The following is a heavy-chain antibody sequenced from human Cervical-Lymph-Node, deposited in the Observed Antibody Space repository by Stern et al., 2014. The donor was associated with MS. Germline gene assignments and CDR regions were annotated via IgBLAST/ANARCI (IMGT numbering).Heavy chain of an antibody. D-gene: IGHD1-14*01. CDR2: YDIEEGNT. V-gene: IGHV1-24*01. J-gene: IGHJ3*01. Sequence: QVQLVQSGAEVKKPGASLKVSCKVSGYTLTDLSMHWVRQAPGKGLEWLGGYDIEEGNTVYAQSFQGRVTMTEDTSTDTAYMELSSLRSEDTAVYHCAAASRYDALDLWGQGTVVIVSS. CDR3: AAASRYDALDL. CDR1: GYTLTDLS.